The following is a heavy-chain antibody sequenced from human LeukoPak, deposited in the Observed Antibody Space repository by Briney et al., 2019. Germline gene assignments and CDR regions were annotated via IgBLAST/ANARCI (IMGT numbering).Heavy chain of an antibody. Sequence: PGGSLRLSCAASGFTFSDSGMHWVRQASGKGLEWVGHIRSKADSYATVYAASVKGRFTITRDDSENTAYLHMNSLKTEDTAVYYCATFPSGSYSAYWGQGTLVTVSS. D-gene: IGHD1-26*01. CDR1: GFTFSDSG. CDR2: IRSKADSYAT. CDR3: ATFPSGSYSAY. J-gene: IGHJ4*02. V-gene: IGHV3-73*01.